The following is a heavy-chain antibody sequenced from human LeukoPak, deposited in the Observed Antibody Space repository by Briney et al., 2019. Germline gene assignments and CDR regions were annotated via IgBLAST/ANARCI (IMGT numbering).Heavy chain of an antibody. D-gene: IGHD3-9*01. J-gene: IGHJ4*02. CDR1: GFTVNSNY. V-gene: IGHV3-66*01. CDR2: IYSGGGT. CDR3: ARAPPYDLLTGYFDY. Sequence: GGSLRLSCAAPGFTVNSNYMSWVRQAPGKGLELVSLIYSGGGTYYADSVKGRFTISRDNSKNTLFLQMNSLRAEDTAVYYCARAPPYDLLTGYFDYWGQGTLVTVSS.